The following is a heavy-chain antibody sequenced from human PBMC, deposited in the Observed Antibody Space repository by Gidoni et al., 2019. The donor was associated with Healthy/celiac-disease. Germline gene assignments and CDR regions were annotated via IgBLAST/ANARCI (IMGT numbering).Heavy chain of an antibody. CDR1: GFTFSSYG. CDR2: ISYDGSNK. J-gene: IGHJ4*02. Sequence: QVQLVESGGGVVQPGRSLRLSCAASGFTFSSYGMHWVRQAPGKGLEWVAVISYDGSNKYYADSVKGRFTISRDNSKNTLYLQMNSLRAEDTAVYYCAKDHGGQWLNPFDYWGQGTLVTVSS. CDR3: AKDHGGQWLNPFDY. V-gene: IGHV3-30*18. D-gene: IGHD6-19*01.